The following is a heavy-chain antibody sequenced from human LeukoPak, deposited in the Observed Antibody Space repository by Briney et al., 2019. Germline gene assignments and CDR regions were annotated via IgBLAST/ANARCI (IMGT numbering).Heavy chain of an antibody. CDR1: GLTFNNYA. CDR3: AKRDSSGYSHYLDY. D-gene: IGHD3-22*01. J-gene: IGHJ4*02. V-gene: IGHV3-23*01. Sequence: QTGGSLRLSCAASGLTFNNYAMSWVRQAPGKGLEWVSAISGSGMTTYYADSVKGRFTISRDNSKNTLYLQMNSLRAEDTAVYYCAKRDSSGYSHYLDYWGQGTLVTVSS. CDR2: ISGSGMTT.